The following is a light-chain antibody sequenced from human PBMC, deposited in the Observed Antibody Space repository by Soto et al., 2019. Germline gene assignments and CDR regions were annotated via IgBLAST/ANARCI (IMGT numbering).Light chain of an antibody. J-gene: IGKJ4*01. CDR3: QHGDVTLALV. CDR2: AAS. V-gene: IGKV1-39*01. CDR1: QSMGGS. Sequence: DIQLTQSPSSLSASVGDRVTITCRASQSMGGSLNWYQHKAGKAPRILIYAASTLYSGVPSRFRGSGSGTDFALTISSVQPEDFATYHCQHGDVTLALVFGGGTKVE.